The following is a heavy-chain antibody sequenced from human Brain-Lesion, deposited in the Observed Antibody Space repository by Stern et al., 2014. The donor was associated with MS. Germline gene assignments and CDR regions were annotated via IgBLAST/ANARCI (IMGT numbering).Heavy chain of an antibody. CDR1: GGSISSGNW. V-gene: IGHV4-4*02. CDR2: MYHSGIT. D-gene: IGHD1-26*01. Sequence: DQLGESGPGLVKPSGTLSLTCAVSGGSISSGNWWGWVRPSPGKRQEWIGEMYHSGITNYNPSLESRVSISIDKSKNQFSLKVYSLTAADTAVYYCASNRGSGSFFDSWGQGSLVTVSS. J-gene: IGHJ4*02. CDR3: ASNRGSGSFFDS.